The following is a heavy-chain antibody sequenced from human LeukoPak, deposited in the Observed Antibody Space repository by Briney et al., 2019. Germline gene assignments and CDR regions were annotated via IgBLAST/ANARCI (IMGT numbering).Heavy chain of an antibody. J-gene: IGHJ4*02. D-gene: IGHD6-13*01. CDR1: VGSISIGGYY. CDR2: IYYSGST. Sequence: SQTLSLTCSVSVGSISIGGYYWTWIRQHPGKGLEWIGYIYYSGSTYYNPSLKSRVTISVDTSKNQFSLKLNSVTAADTAVYYCARVSVYSSAAANFDYWGQGTLVTVSS. CDR3: ARVSVYSSAAANFDY. V-gene: IGHV4-31*03.